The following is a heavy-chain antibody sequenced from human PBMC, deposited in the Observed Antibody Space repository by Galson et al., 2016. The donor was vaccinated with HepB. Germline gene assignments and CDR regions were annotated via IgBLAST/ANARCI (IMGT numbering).Heavy chain of an antibody. Sequence: SLRLSCAASGFTFSSHAMYWVRQAPGKGLEWVAVTSYDGTYAYYADSVKGRFTISKDNSRNTLYLEMISLRVEDTAIYYCARGGERVWFGPLDYWGQGTLVTVSS. D-gene: IGHD3-10*01. V-gene: IGHV3-30*04. J-gene: IGHJ4*02. CDR2: TSYDGTYA. CDR1: GFTFSSHA. CDR3: ARGGERVWFGPLDY.